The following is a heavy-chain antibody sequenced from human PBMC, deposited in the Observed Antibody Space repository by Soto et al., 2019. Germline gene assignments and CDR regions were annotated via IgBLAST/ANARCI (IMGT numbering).Heavy chain of an antibody. V-gene: IGHV1-69*01. D-gene: IGHD3-3*01. CDR1: GGTFSSYA. CDR3: ARGGLGRFRNHNSFDP. CDR2: FIPIFGTA. Sequence: QVQLVQSGAEVKKPGSSVKVCCKASGGTFSSYAISWVRQAPGHGLEWMGGFIPIFGTANYAQKFKGRVTITADESTSTAYRELSRLRSEDTAVYYCARGGLGRFRNHNSFDPWGQGTLVTVSS. J-gene: IGHJ5*01.